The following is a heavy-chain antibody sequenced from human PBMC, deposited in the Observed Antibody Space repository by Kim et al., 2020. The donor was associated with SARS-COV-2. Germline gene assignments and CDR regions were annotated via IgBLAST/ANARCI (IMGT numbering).Heavy chain of an antibody. V-gene: IGHV1-69*04. CDR3: ATSPKGAATGYYGMDV. Sequence: SVKVSCKASGGTFSSYAISWVRQAPGQGLEWMGRIIPILGIANYAQKFQGRVTITADKSTSTAYMELSSLRSEDTAVYYCATSPKGAATGYYGMDVWGQGTTVTVSS. CDR1: GGTFSSYA. D-gene: IGHD2-15*01. CDR2: IIPILGIA. J-gene: IGHJ6*02.